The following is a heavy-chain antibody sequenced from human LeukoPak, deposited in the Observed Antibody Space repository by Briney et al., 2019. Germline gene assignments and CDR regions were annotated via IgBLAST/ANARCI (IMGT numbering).Heavy chain of an antibody. D-gene: IGHD4-17*01. CDR2: ISAYNGNT. CDR1: GYTFISYG. Sequence: ASVKVSCKASGYTFISYGIIWVRQAPGQGPEWMGWISAYNGNTNYARKLQGRVTMTTDTSTSTAYMELRSLRSDDTAVYYCARATSYGDYVDYWGQGTLVTVSS. V-gene: IGHV1-18*01. J-gene: IGHJ4*02. CDR3: ARATSYGDYVDY.